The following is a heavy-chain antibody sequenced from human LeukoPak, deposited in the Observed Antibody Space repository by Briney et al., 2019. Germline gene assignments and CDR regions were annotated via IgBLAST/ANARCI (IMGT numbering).Heavy chain of an antibody. D-gene: IGHD3-9*01. CDR1: GFTFSSCG. CDR3: AKDHYDILTGHYFDY. CDR2: IRYDGSNK. Sequence: GGSLRLSCAASGFTFSSCGMHWVRQAPGKGLEWVAFIRYDGSNKYYADSVKGRFTISRDNSKNTLYLQMNSLRAEDTAVYYCAKDHYDILTGHYFDYWGQGTLVTVSS. J-gene: IGHJ4*02. V-gene: IGHV3-30*02.